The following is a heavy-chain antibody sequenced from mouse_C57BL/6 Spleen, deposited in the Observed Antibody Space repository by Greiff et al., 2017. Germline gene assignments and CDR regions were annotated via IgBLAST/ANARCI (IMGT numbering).Heavy chain of an antibody. D-gene: IGHD1-1*01. CDR2: IYPRSGNT. CDR3: ARRGDYYGSSPYYAMDY. CDR1: GYTFTSYG. Sequence: QVQLQQSGAELARPGASVKLSCKASGYTFTSYGISWVKQRTGQGLEWIGEIYPRSGNTYYNEKFKGKATLTADKSSSTAYMELRSLTSEDSAVYFCARRGDYYGSSPYYAMDYWGQGTSVTVSS. V-gene: IGHV1-81*01. J-gene: IGHJ4*01.